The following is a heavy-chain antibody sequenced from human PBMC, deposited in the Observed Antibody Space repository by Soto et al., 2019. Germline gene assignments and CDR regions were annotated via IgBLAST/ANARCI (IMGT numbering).Heavy chain of an antibody. CDR1: GYTFTGYY. CDR2: INSRTGAT. Sequence: QVQLVQSGTEVKMPGASVKVSCKASGYTFTGYYMHWVRQVPGQGLEWMGWINSRTGATNYAQKFQGWVTMTRDTCISTSDMEVSSLKSDDTAVDYCARDGGEYGDYDYRGQGTLVTVSS. V-gene: IGHV1-2*04. D-gene: IGHD4-17*01. J-gene: IGHJ4*02. CDR3: ARDGGEYGDYDY.